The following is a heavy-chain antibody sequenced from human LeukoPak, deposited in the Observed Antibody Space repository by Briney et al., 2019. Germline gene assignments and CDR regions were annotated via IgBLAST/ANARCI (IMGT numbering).Heavy chain of an antibody. V-gene: IGHV3-30*18. D-gene: IGHD6-19*01. CDR2: ISYDGSNQ. CDR1: GFTFSGFG. J-gene: IGHJ4*02. CDR3: AKDKSIAVAGTNDYFDY. Sequence: GGSLILSCEASGFTFSGFGMHWVRQSPGKGLEWVAVISYDGSNQYYADSVKGRLTISRDNSKNTLFMQMNSLRAEDTAVYYCAKDKSIAVAGTNDYFDYWGQGTLVTVSS.